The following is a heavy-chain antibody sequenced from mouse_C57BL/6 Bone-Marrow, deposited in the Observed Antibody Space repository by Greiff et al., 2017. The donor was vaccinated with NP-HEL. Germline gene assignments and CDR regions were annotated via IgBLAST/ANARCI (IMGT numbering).Heavy chain of an antibody. CDR2: INPSSGYT. V-gene: IGHV1-4*01. Sequence: QVQLQQSGAELARPGASEKMSCKASGYTFTSYTMHWVKQRPGQGLEWIGYINPSSGYTKYNQKFKDKATLTADKSSSTAYMQLSSLTSEDSAVYYCARRNYDGYYKDYAMDYWGQGASVTVSS. CDR1: GYTFTSYT. D-gene: IGHD2-3*01. J-gene: IGHJ4*01. CDR3: ARRNYDGYYKDYAMDY.